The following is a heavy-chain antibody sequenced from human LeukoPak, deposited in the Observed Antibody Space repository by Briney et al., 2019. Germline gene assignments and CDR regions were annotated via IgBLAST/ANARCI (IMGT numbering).Heavy chain of an antibody. Sequence: PGGSLRLSCAASGFTFSSYSMNWIRQPPGKGLEWIGSIYYSGSTYYNPSLKSRVTISVDTSKNQFSLKLSSVTAADTAVYYCARPSWNYDSGSYYNVYYFDYWGQGTLVTVSS. CDR1: GFTFSSYS. D-gene: IGHD3-10*01. CDR3: ARPSWNYDSGSYYNVYYFDY. J-gene: IGHJ4*02. CDR2: IYYSGST. V-gene: IGHV4-39*01.